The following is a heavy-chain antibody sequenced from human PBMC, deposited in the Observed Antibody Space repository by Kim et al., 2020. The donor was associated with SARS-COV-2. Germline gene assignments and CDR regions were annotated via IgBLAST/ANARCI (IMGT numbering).Heavy chain of an antibody. V-gene: IGHV4-39*01. Sequence: SETLSLTCTVSGGSISSSSYYWGWIRQPPGKGLEWIGSIYYSGSTYYNPSLKSRVTISVDTSKNQFSLKLSSVTAADTAVYYCARRWYYDSSGYVFDPWGQGTLVTVSS. CDR1: GGSISSSSYY. J-gene: IGHJ5*02. CDR3: ARRWYYDSSGYVFDP. D-gene: IGHD3-22*01. CDR2: IYYSGST.